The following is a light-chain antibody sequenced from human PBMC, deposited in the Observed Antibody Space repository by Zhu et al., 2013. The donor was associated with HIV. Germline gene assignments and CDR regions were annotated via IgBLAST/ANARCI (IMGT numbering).Light chain of an antibody. J-gene: IGKJ2*01. CDR3: QEYGGSSYT. Sequence: EIVLTQSPGTLSLSPGERATLSCRASQSVSSSSLAWYQQKPGQAPRLLIYGTSSRATGIPDRLSGSGSGTDFTLTISRLEPEDFAVYYCQEYGGSSYTFGQGTKLEIK. V-gene: IGKV3-20*01. CDR2: GTS. CDR1: QSVSSSS.